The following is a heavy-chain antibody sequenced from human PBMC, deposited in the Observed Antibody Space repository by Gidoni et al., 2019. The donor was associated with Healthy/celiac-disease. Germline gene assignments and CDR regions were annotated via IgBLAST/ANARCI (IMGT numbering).Heavy chain of an antibody. D-gene: IGHD2-15*01. V-gene: IGHV4-34*01. CDR2: INHSGST. Sequence: QVQLQQWGAGLLKPSETLSLTCAVYRGSFSGYYWRWLRQPQGKGLEWIGEINHSGSTNYNPSLKSRVTISVDTSKNQFSLKLSSVTAADTAVYYCARYWRRSRAPADYWGQGTLVTVSS. J-gene: IGHJ4*02. CDR1: RGSFSGYY. CDR3: ARYWRRSRAPADY.